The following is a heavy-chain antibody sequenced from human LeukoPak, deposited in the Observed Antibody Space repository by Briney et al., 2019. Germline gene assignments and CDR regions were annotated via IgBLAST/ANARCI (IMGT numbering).Heavy chain of an antibody. D-gene: IGHD2-15*01. CDR1: GYTFTSYY. J-gene: IGHJ6*03. V-gene: IGHV1-46*01. Sequence: RASVKVSCKASGYTFTSYYMHWVRQAPGQGLEWMGIINPSGGSTSYAQKFQGRVTMTRDTSTSTVYMELSSLRSEDTAVYYCARRGGKRYYYYYMDVWGKGTTVTVSS. CDR3: ARRGGKRYYYYYMDV. CDR2: INPSGGST.